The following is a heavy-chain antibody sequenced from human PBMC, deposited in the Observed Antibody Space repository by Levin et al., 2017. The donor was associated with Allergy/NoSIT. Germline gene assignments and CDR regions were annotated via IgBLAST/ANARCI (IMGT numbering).Heavy chain of an antibody. D-gene: IGHD5-12*01. CDR3: ARASRDSGYDLIWGDAFDI. V-gene: IGHV1-69*13. J-gene: IGHJ3*02. CDR2: IIPIFGTA. CDR1: GGTFSSYA. Sequence: ASVKVSCKASGGTFSSYAISWVRQAPGQGLEWMGGIIPIFGTANYAQKFQGRVTITADESTSTAYMELSSLRSEDTAVYYCARASRDSGYDLIWGDAFDIWGQGTMVTVSS.